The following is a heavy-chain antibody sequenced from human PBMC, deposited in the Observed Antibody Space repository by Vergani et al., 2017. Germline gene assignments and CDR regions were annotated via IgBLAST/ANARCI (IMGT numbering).Heavy chain of an antibody. CDR3: ARDKMAAAGPYYYYYMDV. CDR2: IIPILGTA. J-gene: IGHJ6*03. Sequence: QVQLVQSGAEVKKPGSSVKVSCKASGGTFSSYAISWVRQAPGQGLEWMGRIIPILGTANYAQKFQGRVTITADESTSTAYMALSSLRSEDTAVYYCARDKMAAAGPYYYYYMDVWGKGTTVTVSS. D-gene: IGHD6-13*01. CDR1: GGTFSSYA. V-gene: IGHV1-69*11.